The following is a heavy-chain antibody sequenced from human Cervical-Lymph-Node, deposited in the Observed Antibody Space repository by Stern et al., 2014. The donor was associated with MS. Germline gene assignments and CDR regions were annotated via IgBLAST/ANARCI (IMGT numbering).Heavy chain of an antibody. Sequence: QVQLQESGPGLVKPSETLSLTCTVSGGSINTNNYYWGWIRQPPGKGLEWIGNIYSSGSTFYSPSLKIRVTMSVDTSKNQLSLKLSSVTAADTAVYYCARTGDDFGDYSLSYWGQGTLVTVSS. CDR2: IYSSGST. CDR3: ARTGDDFGDYSLSY. J-gene: IGHJ4*02. CDR1: GGSINTNNYY. D-gene: IGHD4-17*01. V-gene: IGHV4-39*01.